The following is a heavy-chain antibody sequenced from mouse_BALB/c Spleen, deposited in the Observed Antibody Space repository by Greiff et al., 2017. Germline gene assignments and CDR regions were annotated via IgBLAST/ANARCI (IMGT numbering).Heavy chain of an antibody. Sequence: EVKVVESGGGLVKPGGSLKLSCAASGFAFSSYDMSWVRQTPEKRLEWVAYISSGGGSTYYPDTVKGRFTISRDNAKNTLYLQMSSLKSEDTAMYYCARQGQGIWLRRGGWYFDVWGAGTTVTVSS. J-gene: IGHJ1*01. CDR2: ISSGGGST. CDR1: GFAFSSYD. D-gene: IGHD2-2*01. CDR3: ARQGQGIWLRRGGWYFDV. V-gene: IGHV5-12-1*01.